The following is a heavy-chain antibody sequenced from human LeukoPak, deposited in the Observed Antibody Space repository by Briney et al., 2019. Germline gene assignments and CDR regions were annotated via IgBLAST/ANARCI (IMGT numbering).Heavy chain of an antibody. V-gene: IGHV4-34*01. J-gene: IGHJ6*03. CDR2: INHSGST. CDR3: ARPFPTKHYNFHYYMDV. D-gene: IGHD5-12*01. Sequence: SETLSLTCAVYGGSFSGYYWSWIRQRPGKGLERIGEINHSGSTNYNPSLKSRVTISVDTSKNQLSLKLSSVTAADTAVYYCARPFPTKHYNFHYYMDVWGKGTTVTVSS. CDR1: GGSFSGYY.